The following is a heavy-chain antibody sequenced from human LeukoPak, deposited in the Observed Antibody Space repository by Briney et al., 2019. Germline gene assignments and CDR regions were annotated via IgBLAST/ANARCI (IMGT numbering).Heavy chain of an antibody. CDR2: ISGSGGST. D-gene: IGHD6-6*01. J-gene: IGHJ4*02. V-gene: IGHV3-23*01. CDR3: AKDPYSSSSGYFDY. CDR1: GFTFSSYA. Sequence: GGSLRLSCAASGFTFSSYAMSWVRQAPGKGLEWVSAISGSGGSTYYADSVKGRFTIPRDNSKNTLYLQMNSLRAEDTAVYYCAKDPYSSSSGYFDYWGQGTLVTVSS.